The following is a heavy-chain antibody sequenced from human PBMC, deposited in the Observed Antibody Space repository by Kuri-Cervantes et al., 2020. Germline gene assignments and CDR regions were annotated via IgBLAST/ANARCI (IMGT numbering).Heavy chain of an antibody. D-gene: IGHD6-6*01. J-gene: IGHJ4*02. Sequence: ETLSLTCAASGFTFSNYWMSWVRQAPGKGLEWVSAISGSGGSTYYADSVKGRFTISRDNSKNTLYLQMNSLRAEDTAAYYCAKDVEQLVETYSFDYWGQGTLVTVSS. CDR3: AKDVEQLVETYSFDY. CDR2: ISGSGGST. CDR1: GFTFSNYW. V-gene: IGHV3-23*01.